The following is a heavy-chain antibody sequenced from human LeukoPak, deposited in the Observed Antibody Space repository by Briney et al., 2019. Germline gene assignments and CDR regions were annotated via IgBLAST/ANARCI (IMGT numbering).Heavy chain of an antibody. CDR2: IIPIFGTA. D-gene: IGHD5-24*01. CDR1: GGTFGSYA. J-gene: IGHJ4*02. CDR3: ARNDRRDGYNPLLSY. V-gene: IGHV1-69*05. Sequence: GASVKVSCKASGGTFGSYAISWVRQAPGQGLEWMGGIIPIFGTANYAQKFQGRVTITTDESTSTAYMELSSLKSEDTAVYYCARNDRRDGYNPLLSYWGQGTLVTVSS.